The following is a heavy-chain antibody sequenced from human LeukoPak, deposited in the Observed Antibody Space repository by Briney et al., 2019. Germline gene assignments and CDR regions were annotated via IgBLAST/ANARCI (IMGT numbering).Heavy chain of an antibody. J-gene: IGHJ6*03. Sequence: GGSLRLSCAASGFTFDDYAMHWVRQAPGKGLEWVSGISWNSGSIGYVDSVKGRFAISRDNAKNSLYLQMNSLRAEDTALYYCAKDADYDFGHYMDVWGKGTTVTVSS. CDR3: AKDADYDFGHYMDV. V-gene: IGHV3-9*01. D-gene: IGHD3-3*01. CDR2: ISWNSGSI. CDR1: GFTFDDYA.